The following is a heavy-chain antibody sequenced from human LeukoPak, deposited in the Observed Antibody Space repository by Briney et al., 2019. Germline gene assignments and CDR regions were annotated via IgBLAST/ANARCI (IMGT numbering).Heavy chain of an antibody. J-gene: IGHJ4*02. CDR1: GFTFSSYG. Sequence: GGSLRLSCAASGFTFSSYGMHWVRQAPGKGPEWVAVIWYDGSNKYYAGSVKGRFTISRDNSKNTLYLQMNSLRAEDTAVYYCAKAPAAYYFDYWGQGTLVTVSS. CDR2: IWYDGSNK. CDR3: AKAPAAYYFDY. V-gene: IGHV3-33*06. D-gene: IGHD2-2*01.